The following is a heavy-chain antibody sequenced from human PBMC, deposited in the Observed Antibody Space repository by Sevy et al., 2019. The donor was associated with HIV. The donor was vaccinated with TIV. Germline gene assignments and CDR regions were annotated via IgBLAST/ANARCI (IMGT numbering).Heavy chain of an antibody. Sequence: ASVKVSCKASGDTFSTYGLSWVRQAPGQGLEWMGGIIPIFGTPNYAQTFQRRVTITADESASTAYMELSSLRSEDTALYYCAREGGVATTGDHDAFDIWGHGTLVTVSS. CDR1: GDTFSTYG. J-gene: IGHJ3*02. CDR2: IIPIFGTP. CDR3: AREGGVATTGDHDAFDI. V-gene: IGHV1-69*13. D-gene: IGHD7-27*01.